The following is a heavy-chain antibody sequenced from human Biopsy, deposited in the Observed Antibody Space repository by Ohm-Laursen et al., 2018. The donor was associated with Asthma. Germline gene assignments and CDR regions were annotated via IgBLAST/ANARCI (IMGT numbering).Heavy chain of an antibody. CDR3: AKGGTYTTDRYAY. J-gene: IGHJ4*02. V-gene: IGHV3-23*01. Sequence: SLRLSCTASGFTFSSYAISWVRQAPGKGLEWVSSISSSGASTYYADSVKGRFTISRDNSKNTLYLQMSSLRADDTAVYYCAKGGTYTTDRYAYWGQGSLATVSS. CDR2: ISSSGAST. CDR1: GFTFSSYA. D-gene: IGHD1-26*01.